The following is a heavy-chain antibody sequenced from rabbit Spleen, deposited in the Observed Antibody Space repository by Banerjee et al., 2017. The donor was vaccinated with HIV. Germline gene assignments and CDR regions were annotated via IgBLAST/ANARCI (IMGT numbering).Heavy chain of an antibody. Sequence: QSLEESGGDLVKPGASLTLTCTASGFSFSSYYYMCWVRQAPGKGLELIACIYTGSGGTWYASWAKGRFTISKTSSTTVTVQMTSLTAADTATYFCARDRYYSDRGVGCTFNLWGPGTLVTVS. CDR1: GFSFSSYYY. CDR3: ARDRYYSDRGVGCTFNL. D-gene: IGHD1-1*01. J-gene: IGHJ4*01. V-gene: IGHV1S40*01. CDR2: IYTGSGGT.